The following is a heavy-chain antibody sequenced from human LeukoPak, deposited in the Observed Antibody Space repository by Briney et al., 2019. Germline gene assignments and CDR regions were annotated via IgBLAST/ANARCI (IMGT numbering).Heavy chain of an antibody. V-gene: IGHV5-51*01. CDR3: VRQPLYSESYYWFDP. Sequence: PGESLKISCKSSGYRFTSYWIGWVRQMPGKGLEWMGIIYPGDSDIKYSPSFQGQVTISADKSISTAYLQWSSLKASDTAMYYCVRQPLYSESYYWFDPWGQGTLVTVSS. CDR2: IYPGDSDI. J-gene: IGHJ5*02. CDR1: GYRFTSYW. D-gene: IGHD1-26*01.